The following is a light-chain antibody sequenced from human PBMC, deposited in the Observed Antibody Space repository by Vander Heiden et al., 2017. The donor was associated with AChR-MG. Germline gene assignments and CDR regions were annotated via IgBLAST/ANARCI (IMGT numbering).Light chain of an antibody. CDR1: TRDIVPCNY. CDR2: DVT. V-gene: IGLV2-11*01. CDR3: CSYAGSYTFV. J-gene: IGLJ1*01. Sequence: QSALTQPRSVSGSPGQSVTISCTGTTRDIVPCNYVSWYQQHPGKAPQLMIYDVTTRPSRVPDRFSASRSGNTASLTISGLQAEDEADYYCCSYAGSYTFVFGTGTKVTVL.